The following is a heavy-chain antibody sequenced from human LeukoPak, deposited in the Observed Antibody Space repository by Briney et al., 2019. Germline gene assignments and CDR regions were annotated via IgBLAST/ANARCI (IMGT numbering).Heavy chain of an antibody. CDR2: INHSGST. J-gene: IGHJ4*02. D-gene: IGHD6-13*01. CDR1: GGSFSGYY. V-gene: IGHV4-34*01. CDR3: ARSHGFIAAAGTWYFDY. Sequence: PSETLSLTCAVYGGSFSGYYWSWIRQPPGKGLEWIGEINHSGSTNYNPSLKSRVTISVDTSKNQSSLKLSSVTAADTAVYYCARSHGFIAAAGTWYFDYWGQGTLVTVSS.